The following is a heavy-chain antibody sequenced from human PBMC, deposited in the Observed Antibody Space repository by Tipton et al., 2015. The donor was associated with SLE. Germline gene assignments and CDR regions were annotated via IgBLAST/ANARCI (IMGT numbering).Heavy chain of an antibody. J-gene: IGHJ4*02. V-gene: IGHV4-34*01. CDR2: INHSGST. D-gene: IGHD3-16*01. CDR3: ARDRAYHRMGGIDY. Sequence: LRLSCAASGFTFSSYSMNWVRQAPGKGLEWIGEINHSGSTNYNPSLKSRVTISVDTSKNQFSLKLSSVTAADTAVYYCARDRAYHRMGGIDYWGQGTLVTVSS. CDR1: GFTFSSYS.